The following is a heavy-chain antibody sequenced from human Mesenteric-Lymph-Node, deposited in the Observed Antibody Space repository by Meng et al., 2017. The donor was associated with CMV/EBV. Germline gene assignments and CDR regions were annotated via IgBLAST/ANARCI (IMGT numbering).Heavy chain of an antibody. D-gene: IGHD3-3*01. J-gene: IGHJ6*02. CDR1: GGTLSSYT. CDR2: FIPTFDIT. CDR3: TTSTFGVVIRMDV. V-gene: IGHV1-69*02. Sequence: SVKVSCKASGGTLSSYTISWVRQAPGQGLEWMGRFIPTFDITTYAQKFEDRVTITADKSTSTAYMELSSLRFEDTAVYYCTTSTFGVVIRMDVWGQGTTVTVSS.